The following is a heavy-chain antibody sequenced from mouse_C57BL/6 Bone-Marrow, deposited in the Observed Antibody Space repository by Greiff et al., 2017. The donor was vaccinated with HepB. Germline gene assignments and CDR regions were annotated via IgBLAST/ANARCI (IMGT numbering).Heavy chain of an antibody. D-gene: IGHD1-1*01. CDR1: GFTFSSYA. V-gene: IGHV5-9-1*02. J-gene: IGHJ3*01. Sequence: EVQWVESGEGLVKPGGSLKLSCAASGFTFSSYAMSWVRQTPEKRLEWVAYISSGGDYIYYADTVKGRFTISRDNARNTLYLQMSSLKSEDTAMYYCTRSAIYYGSSPFAYWGQGTLVTVSA. CDR3: TRSAIYYGSSPFAY. CDR2: ISSGGDYI.